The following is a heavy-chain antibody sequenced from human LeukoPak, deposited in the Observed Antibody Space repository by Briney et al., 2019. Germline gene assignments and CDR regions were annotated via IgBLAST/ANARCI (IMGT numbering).Heavy chain of an antibody. J-gene: IGHJ4*02. V-gene: IGHV1-18*01. CDR1: GYTFTSYG. CDR2: ISAYNGNT. Sequence: GASVKVSCKASGYTFTSYGISWVRQAPGQGLEWMGWISAYNGNTNYAQKLQGRVTMTEDTSTDTAYMDLSSLRSEDTAVYYCATAGYADYVFDYWGQGTLVTVSS. CDR3: ATAGYADYVFDY. D-gene: IGHD4-17*01.